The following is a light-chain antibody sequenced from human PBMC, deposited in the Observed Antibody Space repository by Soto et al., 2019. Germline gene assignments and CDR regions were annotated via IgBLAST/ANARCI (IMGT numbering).Light chain of an antibody. CDR1: QSVSSK. Sequence: EIAMTQSPATLSVSPGERATLSCRASQSVSSKLAWYQQKPGQAPRLLIYDASTRATGIPDRFSGVGSGTEFTLTISSLQSEDFAIYYCQQYNEWPQTFGQGTRLEIK. V-gene: IGKV3D-15*01. J-gene: IGKJ5*01. CDR3: QQYNEWPQT. CDR2: DAS.